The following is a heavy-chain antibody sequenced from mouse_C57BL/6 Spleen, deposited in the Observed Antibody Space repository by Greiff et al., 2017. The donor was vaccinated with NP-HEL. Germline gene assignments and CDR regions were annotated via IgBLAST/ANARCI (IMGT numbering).Heavy chain of an antibody. V-gene: IGHV14-2*01. D-gene: IGHD4-1*01. CDR3: ARRDGTSYWYFDV. J-gene: IGHJ1*03. CDR1: GFNIKDYY. Sequence: EVQLQESGAELVKPGASVKLSCTASGFNIKDYYMHWVKQRTEQGLEWIGRIDPEDGEPKYAPKFQGKATITADTSSNTAYLQLSSLTSEDTAVYYCARRDGTSYWYFDVWGTGTTVTVSS. CDR2: IDPEDGEP.